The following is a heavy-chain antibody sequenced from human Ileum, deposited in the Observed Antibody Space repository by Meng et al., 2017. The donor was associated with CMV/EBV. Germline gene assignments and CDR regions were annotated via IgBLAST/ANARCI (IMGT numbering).Heavy chain of an antibody. J-gene: IGHJ6*02. CDR1: GFTFDDYA. CDR2: ISWNSGSI. V-gene: IGHV3-9*01. Sequence: SCAASGFTFDDYAMHWVRQAPGKGLEWVSGISWNSGSIGYADSVKGRFTISRDNAKNSLYLQMNSLRAEDTALYYCAIDKGRYSYGHYGMDVWGQGTTVTVSS. CDR3: AIDKGRYSYGHYGMDV. D-gene: IGHD5-18*01.